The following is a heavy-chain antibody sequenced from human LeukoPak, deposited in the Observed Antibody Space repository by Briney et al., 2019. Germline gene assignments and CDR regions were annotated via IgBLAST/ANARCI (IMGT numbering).Heavy chain of an antibody. CDR2: INPNSGGT. CDR3: ARDRDCSGGSCYSFLGYYYYGMDV. CDR1: GYTFTGYY. J-gene: IGHJ6*02. Sequence: GASVRVSCKASGYTFTGYYMHWVRQAPGQGLEWMGWINPNSGGTNYAQKFQGRVTMTRDTSISTAYMGLSRLRSDDTAVYYCARDRDCSGGSCYSFLGYYYYGMDVWGQGTTVTVSS. D-gene: IGHD2-15*01. V-gene: IGHV1-2*02.